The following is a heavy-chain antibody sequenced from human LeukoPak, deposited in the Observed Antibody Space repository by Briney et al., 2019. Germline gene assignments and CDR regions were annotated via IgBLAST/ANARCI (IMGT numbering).Heavy chain of an antibody. J-gene: IGHJ6*02. CDR1: GGSISSYY. D-gene: IGHD3-22*01. Sequence: SETLSLTCTVSGGSISSYYWSWIRQPPGKGLEWIGYIYYSGSTNYNPSLKSRVTISVDTSKNQFSLKLSSVTAADTAVYYCARGGYFIGYYYYGMDVWGQGTTVTVSS. CDR3: ARGGYFIGYYYYGMDV. V-gene: IGHV4-59*01. CDR2: IYYSGST.